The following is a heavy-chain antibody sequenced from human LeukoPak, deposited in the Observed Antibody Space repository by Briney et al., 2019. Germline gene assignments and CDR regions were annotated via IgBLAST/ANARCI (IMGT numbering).Heavy chain of an antibody. CDR2: ISYDGSNK. D-gene: IGHD3-22*01. V-gene: IGHV3-30-3*01. CDR1: GFTFSSYA. CDR3: VRGKLYSSGY. Sequence: GGSLRLSCAASGFTFSSYAMHWVRQAPGKGLEWVAVISYDGSNKYYADSVKGRFTISRDNSKNTLYLQMNSLRAEDTAVYYCVRGKLYSSGYWGQGTLVTVSS. J-gene: IGHJ4*02.